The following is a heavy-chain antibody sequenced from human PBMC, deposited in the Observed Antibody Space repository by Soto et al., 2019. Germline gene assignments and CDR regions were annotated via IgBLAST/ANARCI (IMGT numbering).Heavy chain of an antibody. V-gene: IGHV3-30-3*01. CDR2: TSDDGDIQ. J-gene: IGHJ4*02. CDR1: GFDFRNYA. D-gene: IGHD5-18*01. CDR3: ARAVDAAMDPLDY. Sequence: VQLLESGGGLAQPGGSLRLSCAASGFDFRNYAMHWVRQSPGKGPEWVAITSDDGDIQYYADSVKGRFTISRDNSKNTLYLQMTSLRSEDAAVYFCARAVDAAMDPLDYWGQGTLVTVSS.